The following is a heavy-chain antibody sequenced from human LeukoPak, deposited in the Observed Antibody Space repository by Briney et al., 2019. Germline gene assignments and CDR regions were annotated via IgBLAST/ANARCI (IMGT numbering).Heavy chain of an antibody. J-gene: IGHJ6*03. CDR1: GGSISGYY. Sequence: PSETLSLTCAVSGGSISGYYWSWIRQSPDKGLEWIGYIYYSGSTNYNPSLQSRVTISVATSKNQFSLKLSSVTAADTAVYYCARVAIPYDISPYYDGYMDVWGKGTTVTVSS. CDR3: ARVAIPYDISPYYDGYMDV. V-gene: IGHV4-59*01. CDR2: IYYSGST. D-gene: IGHD3-22*01.